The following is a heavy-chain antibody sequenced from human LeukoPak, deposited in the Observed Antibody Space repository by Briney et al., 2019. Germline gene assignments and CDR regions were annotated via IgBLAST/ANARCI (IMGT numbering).Heavy chain of an antibody. J-gene: IGHJ3*02. CDR1: GGTFSSYA. Sequence: GASVKVSCKASGGTFSSYAISWVRQAPGQGLEWMGGIIPIFGTANYAQKFQGRVTITADESTSTAYMELSSLRSEDTAVYYCARDLGGSYLRAFDIWGQGTMVTVSS. CDR2: IIPIFGTA. V-gene: IGHV1-69*13. D-gene: IGHD1-26*01. CDR3: ARDLGGSYLRAFDI.